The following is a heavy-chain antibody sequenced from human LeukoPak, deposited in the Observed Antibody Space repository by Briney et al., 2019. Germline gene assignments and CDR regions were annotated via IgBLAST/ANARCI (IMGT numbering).Heavy chain of an antibody. J-gene: IGHJ5*02. CDR2: ISYDGSNK. CDR1: GFTFSSYA. V-gene: IGHV3-30-3*01. D-gene: IGHD2-2*01. CDR3: AIQPGRYCSSTSCSTRWFDP. Sequence: GGSLRLSCAASGFTFSSYAMHWVRQAPGKGLEWVAVISYDGSNKYYADSVKGRFTISRDNSKNTLYLQMNSLRAEDTAVYYCAIQPGRYCSSTSCSTRWFDPWGQGTLVTVSS.